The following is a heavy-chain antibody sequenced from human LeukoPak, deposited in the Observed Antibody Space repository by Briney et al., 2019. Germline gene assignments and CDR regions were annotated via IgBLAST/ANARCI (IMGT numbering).Heavy chain of an antibody. D-gene: IGHD3-9*01. CDR1: GGSISSYY. CDR2: IYTSGST. V-gene: IGHV4-4*07. Sequence: ASETLSLTCTVAGGSISSYYWSWIRQPAGKGLNRIGRIYTSGSTNYNPSLKSRVTMSVDTSKNQFSLKLSSVTAADTAVYFFLQAKDGIRYFDWLPNYYMDVWGKGTTVTVSS. CDR3: LQAKDGIRYFDWLPNYYMDV. J-gene: IGHJ6*03.